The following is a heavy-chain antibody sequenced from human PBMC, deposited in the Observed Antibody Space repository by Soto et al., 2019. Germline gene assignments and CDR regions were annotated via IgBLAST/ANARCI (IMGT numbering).Heavy chain of an antibody. Sequence: QVQLVQSGPEVKKPGASVKVSCKASGYTFTSYGISWVRQAPGQGLEWMGWISAYSDKINYAQKFQDRVILTIDTSKSTAYMELRSLRSDDTAVYYCAREARSFWSEKDPFDPWGQGTLVSVSS. CDR3: AREARSFWSEKDPFDP. J-gene: IGHJ5*02. V-gene: IGHV1-18*01. CDR2: ISAYSDKI. D-gene: IGHD3-3*01. CDR1: GYTFTSYG.